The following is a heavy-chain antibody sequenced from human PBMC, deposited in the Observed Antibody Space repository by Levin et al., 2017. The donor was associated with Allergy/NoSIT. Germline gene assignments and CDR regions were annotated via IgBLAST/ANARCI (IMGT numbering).Heavy chain of an antibody. Sequence: GGSLRLSCTASGFTFSRFGLHWVRQAPGRGLEWVAFVSHDGSEKSYGDSVKGRFTISRDTSKNTLYLQMNSLTVEDTAVYYCAAVGTGSPSTSRYYYDFWGQGTLVTVSS. CDR1: GFTFSRFG. CDR3: AAVGTGSPSTSRYYYDF. V-gene: IGHV3-30*14. J-gene: IGHJ4*02. D-gene: IGHD6-13*01. CDR2: VSHDGSEK.